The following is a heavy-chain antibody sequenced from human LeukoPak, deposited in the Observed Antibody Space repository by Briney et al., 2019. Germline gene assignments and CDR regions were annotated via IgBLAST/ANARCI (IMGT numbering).Heavy chain of an antibody. V-gene: IGHV1-2*02. J-gene: IGHJ4*02. CDR3: ARGRMVYANSFDY. D-gene: IGHD2-8*01. CDR1: GYTFTDYY. Sequence: ASVKVSCKASGYTFTDYYMHWVRQAPGQGLEWMGWINPNSGGTNYAQKFQGRVTMTRDTSISTAYMELSRLRSDDTAVYYCARGRMVYANSFDYWGQETLVTVSS. CDR2: INPNSGGT.